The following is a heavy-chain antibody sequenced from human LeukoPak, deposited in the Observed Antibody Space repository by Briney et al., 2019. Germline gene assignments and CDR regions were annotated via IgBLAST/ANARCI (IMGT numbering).Heavy chain of an antibody. J-gene: IGHJ4*02. D-gene: IGHD6-19*01. CDR1: GFTFDDYA. CDR2: ISWNSGSI. V-gene: IGHV3-9*01. CDR3: AKAYTYSSGWYDY. Sequence: GRSLRLSCAASGFTFDDYAMHWVRQAPGKGLEWVSGISWNSGSIGYADSVKGRFTISRDNAKNSLYLQMNSLRAEDTALYYCAKAYTYSSGWYDYWGQGTLVTVSS.